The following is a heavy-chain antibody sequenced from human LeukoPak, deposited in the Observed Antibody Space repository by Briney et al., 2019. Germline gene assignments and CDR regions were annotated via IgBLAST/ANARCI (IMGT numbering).Heavy chain of an antibody. Sequence: SETLSLTCTVSGGSISSYYWSWIRQPPGKGLEWIGYIYYSGSTNYNPSLKGRVTISVDTSKNQFSLKLSSVTAADTAVYYCAGAGTTGGAFDIWGQGTMVTVSS. D-gene: IGHD4-17*01. CDR3: AGAGTTGGAFDI. CDR2: IYYSGST. V-gene: IGHV4-59*01. CDR1: GGSISSYY. J-gene: IGHJ3*02.